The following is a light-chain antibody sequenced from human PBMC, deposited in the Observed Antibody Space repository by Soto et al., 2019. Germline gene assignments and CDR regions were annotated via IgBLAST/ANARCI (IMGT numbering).Light chain of an antibody. CDR2: GNS. V-gene: IGLV1-40*01. J-gene: IGLJ1*01. Sequence: QSVLTQPPSVSGAPGQRVTISCTGSSSNIGAGYDVHWYQQLPGTAPKLLIYGNSKRPSGVPDRFSGSNSGTSASLAITGLQAEDEADYYCQSYDSSLSGPYVFGTGTKVTVL. CDR1: SSNIGAGYD. CDR3: QSYDSSLSGPYV.